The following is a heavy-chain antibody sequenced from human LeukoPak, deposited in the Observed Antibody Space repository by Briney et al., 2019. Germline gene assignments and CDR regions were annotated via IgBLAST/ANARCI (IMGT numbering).Heavy chain of an antibody. CDR1: GFTFSSYE. D-gene: IGHD3-16*01. CDR3: ARDHNDYVWGSNPY. Sequence: GGSLRLSCAASGFTFSSYEMNWVRQASGKGLEWVSYISSSGSTIYYADSVKGRFTISRDNAKNSLYLQMNSLRAEDTAVYYCARDHNDYVWGSNPYWGQGTLVTVSS. J-gene: IGHJ4*02. V-gene: IGHV3-48*03. CDR2: ISSSGSTI.